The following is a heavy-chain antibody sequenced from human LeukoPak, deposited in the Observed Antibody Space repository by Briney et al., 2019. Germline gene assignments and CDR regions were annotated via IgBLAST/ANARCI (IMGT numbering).Heavy chain of an antibody. Sequence: GESLQISCKGSGYSFTTYWIGWVRQMPGKGLEWMGIIYPGDSDTRYSPSFQGQVTISADKSINTAYLQWSSLKASDTAMYYCARHDTPSRPFDYWGQGTLVTVSS. J-gene: IGHJ4*02. V-gene: IGHV5-51*01. CDR3: ARHDTPSRPFDY. CDR2: IYPGDSDT. CDR1: GYSFTTYW.